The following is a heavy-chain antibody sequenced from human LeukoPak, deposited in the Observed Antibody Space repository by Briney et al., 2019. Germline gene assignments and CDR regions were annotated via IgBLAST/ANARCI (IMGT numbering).Heavy chain of an antibody. CDR2: ISGSGGST. CDR1: GFTFSSYA. D-gene: IGHD2-2*01. V-gene: IGHV3-23*01. CDR3: AKPSPLGYCSSTSCYSSSVHYYYYMDV. Sequence: GGSLRLSCAASGFTFSSYAMSWVRHAPGKGLEWVSAISGSGGSTYYADSVKGRFTISRDNSKNTLYLQMNSLRAEDTAVYYCAKPSPLGYCSSTSCYSSSVHYYYYMDVWGKGTTVTVSS. J-gene: IGHJ6*03.